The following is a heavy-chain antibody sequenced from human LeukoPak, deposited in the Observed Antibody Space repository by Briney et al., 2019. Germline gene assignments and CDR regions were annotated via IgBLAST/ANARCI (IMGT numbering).Heavy chain of an antibody. Sequence: ASETLSLTCTVSGGSISSGNYYWGWIRQPPGKGLEWIGTIYFSGSTYYNPSLKSRVSISVDTSKNQFSLKLSSVTAADTALYYCARRPTGGYSRFDKWGQGTLVTVSS. V-gene: IGHV4-39*01. CDR1: GGSISSGNYY. J-gene: IGHJ4*02. CDR2: IYFSGST. CDR3: ARRPTGGYSRFDK. D-gene: IGHD3-22*01.